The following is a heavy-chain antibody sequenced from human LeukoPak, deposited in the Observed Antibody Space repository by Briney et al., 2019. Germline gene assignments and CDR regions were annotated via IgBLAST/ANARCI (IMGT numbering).Heavy chain of an antibody. J-gene: IGHJ3*02. CDR2: INGDGSSI. D-gene: IGHD2-15*01. CDR3: ARDNRVVRTFAI. Sequence: GGSLRLSCAASGFSSNSYWMHWARQAPGKGLVWVARINGDGSSINYADSVKGRFTISRDNSKNTLYLQMNSLRAEDTAVYYCARDNRVVRTFAIWGQGTMVTVSS. CDR1: GFSSNSYW. V-gene: IGHV3-74*01.